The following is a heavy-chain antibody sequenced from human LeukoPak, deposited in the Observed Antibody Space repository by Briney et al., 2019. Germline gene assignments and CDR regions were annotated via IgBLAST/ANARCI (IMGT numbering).Heavy chain of an antibody. V-gene: IGHV1-69*04. CDR3: ARGLRVVGNSGPSY. Sequence: ASVKVSCKASGGTFSSYAISWVRQAPGQGLEWMGRIIPILGIANYAQKFQGRVTITADESTSTAYMELSSLRSEDTAVYYCARGLRVVGNSGPSYWGQGTLVTVSS. J-gene: IGHJ4*02. D-gene: IGHD4-23*01. CDR1: GGTFSSYA. CDR2: IIPILGIA.